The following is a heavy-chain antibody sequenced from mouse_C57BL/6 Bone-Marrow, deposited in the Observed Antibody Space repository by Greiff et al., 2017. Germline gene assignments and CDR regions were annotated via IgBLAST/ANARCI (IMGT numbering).Heavy chain of an antibody. CDR2: ISSGGDYI. CDR1: GFTFSSYA. V-gene: IGHV5-9-1*02. CDR3: TRGEYYGSSYRWYFDV. Sequence: EVQLVESGEGLVKPGGSLKLSCAASGFTFSSYAMSWVRQTPEKRLEWVAYISSGGDYIYYADTVKGRFTISRDNARNTLYLQMSSLKSEDTAMYYCTRGEYYGSSYRWYFDVWGTGTTVTVSS. J-gene: IGHJ1*03. D-gene: IGHD1-1*01.